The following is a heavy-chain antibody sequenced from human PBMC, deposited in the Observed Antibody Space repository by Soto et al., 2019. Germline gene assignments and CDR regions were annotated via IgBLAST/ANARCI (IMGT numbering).Heavy chain of an antibody. D-gene: IGHD2-15*01. V-gene: IGHV4-34*01. CDR1: GGSFSGYY. J-gene: IGHJ4*02. Sequence: PSETLSLTGAVYGGSFSGYYWSWIRQPPGKGLEWIGEINHSGSTNYNPSLKSRVTISVDTSKNQFSLKLSSVTAADTAVYYCARGRLYCSGGSCYSPFGYWGQGTLVTVSS. CDR2: INHSGST. CDR3: ARGRLYCSGGSCYSPFGY.